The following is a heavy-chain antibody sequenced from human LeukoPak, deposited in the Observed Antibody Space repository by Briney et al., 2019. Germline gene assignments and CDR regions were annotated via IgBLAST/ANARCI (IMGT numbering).Heavy chain of an antibody. V-gene: IGHV3-23*01. D-gene: IGHD6-19*01. CDR3: ARDLDSSGWYNAFDI. J-gene: IGHJ3*02. CDR2: ISGSGGST. Sequence: PGGSLRLSCAASGFIFGIYTMSWVRQAPGKGLEWVSSISGSGGSTNYADSLKGRFTVSRDNSKNTLYLEMISLRVEDTAIYYCARDLDSSGWYNAFDIWGQGTMVTVSS. CDR1: GFIFGIYT.